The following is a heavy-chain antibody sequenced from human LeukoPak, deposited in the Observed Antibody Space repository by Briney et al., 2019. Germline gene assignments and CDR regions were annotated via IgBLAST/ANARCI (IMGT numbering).Heavy chain of an antibody. D-gene: IGHD4-17*01. CDR2: ISSGGTII. V-gene: IGHV3-11*04. CDR1: GFSFSDYY. Sequence: GGSLRLSCAASGFSFSDYYMSWIRQAPGKGLEWVSYISSGGTIIYQADSVKGRFTISRDNAKNTLYLQMNSLRAEDTTVYYCARELYGDYVYWFDPWGQGTLVTVSS. CDR3: ARELYGDYVYWFDP. J-gene: IGHJ5*02.